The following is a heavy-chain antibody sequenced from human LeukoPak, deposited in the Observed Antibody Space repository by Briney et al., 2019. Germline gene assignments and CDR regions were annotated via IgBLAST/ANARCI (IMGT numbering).Heavy chain of an antibody. CDR2: INPNIGGT. V-gene: IGHV1-2*02. CDR1: GYTFTGYY. CDR3: ARGREAYYGMDV. J-gene: IGHJ6*02. Sequence: ASVKVSCKASGYTFTGYYMHWVRQAPGQGLEWMGWINPNIGGTNYAQKFQGRVTMTRDTPISTAYMELSRLRSDDTAVYYCARGREAYYGMDVWGQGTTVTVSS.